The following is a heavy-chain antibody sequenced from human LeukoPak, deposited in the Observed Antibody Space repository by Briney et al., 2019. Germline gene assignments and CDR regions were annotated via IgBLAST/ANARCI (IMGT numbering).Heavy chain of an antibody. Sequence: ASVKVSCKASGGTFSSYAISWVRQAPGQGLEWMGWINPNSGGTNYAQKFQGRVTMTRDTSISTAYMELSRLRSDDTAVYYCARVGSGLQLDAFDIWGQGTMVAVSS. CDR3: ARVGSGLQLDAFDI. CDR1: GGTFSSYA. CDR2: INPNSGGT. D-gene: IGHD5-18*01. J-gene: IGHJ3*02. V-gene: IGHV1-2*02.